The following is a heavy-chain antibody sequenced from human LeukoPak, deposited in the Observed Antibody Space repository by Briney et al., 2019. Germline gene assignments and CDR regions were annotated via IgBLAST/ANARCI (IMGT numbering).Heavy chain of an antibody. V-gene: IGHV4-39*07. CDR2: IYYSGST. D-gene: IGHD6-13*01. CDR3: ARDALIAAAVPGYMDV. CDR1: GGSISSSRYY. J-gene: IGHJ6*03. Sequence: SETLSLTCTVSGGSISSSRYYWGWIRQPPGKGLEWIGSIYYSGSTYYNPSLKSRVTISVDTSKNQFSLKLSSVTAAGTAVYYCARDALIAAAVPGYMDVWGKGTTVTVSS.